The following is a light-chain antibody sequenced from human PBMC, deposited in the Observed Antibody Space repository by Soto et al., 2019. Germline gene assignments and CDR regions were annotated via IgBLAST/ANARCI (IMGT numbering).Light chain of an antibody. Sequence: DIQMTQSPSSLSASVGDRVTITCRASQSISSYLNWYQQKPGKAPKLLIYAASSLQSGFPSRFSGSGSGTDFTLTISSLQPEDFATYYCQQSYSTQYTFGQGTKLEIK. CDR2: AAS. V-gene: IGKV1-39*01. CDR3: QQSYSTQYT. J-gene: IGKJ2*01. CDR1: QSISSY.